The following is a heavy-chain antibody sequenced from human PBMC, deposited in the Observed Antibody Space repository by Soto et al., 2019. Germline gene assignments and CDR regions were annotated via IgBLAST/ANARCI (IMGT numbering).Heavy chain of an antibody. J-gene: IGHJ6*02. CDR3: ATDGFNKPGYYYGMGV. V-gene: IGHV3-33*03. CDR1: GFSFSNHG. D-gene: IGHD6-25*01. CDR2: IWSDASNK. Sequence: QVRLVESGGGVVQPGGSLRLSCAASGFSFSNHGMHWVRQAPGKRLEWVAAIWSDASNKYYADSGKGRFTISRDNSKNTLYLQMNTLRAEDTAVYYCATDGFNKPGYYYGMGVWGQGTTVTVSS.